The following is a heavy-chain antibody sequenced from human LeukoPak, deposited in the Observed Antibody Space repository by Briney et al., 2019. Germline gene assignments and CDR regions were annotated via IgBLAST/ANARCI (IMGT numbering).Heavy chain of an antibody. V-gene: IGHV3-23*01. CDR2: ISGGGRST. CDR3: VRDTRPEGFDI. D-gene: IGHD1-14*01. CDR1: GFSFNTCA. Sequence: GSLRLSCAASGFSFNTCAMSWVRQAPGKGLEWVSTISGGGRSTDYADSVKGQFTISRDNSKNTLYLQMNSLRAEDTAMFYCVRDTRPEGFDIWGQGTMVTVSS. J-gene: IGHJ3*02.